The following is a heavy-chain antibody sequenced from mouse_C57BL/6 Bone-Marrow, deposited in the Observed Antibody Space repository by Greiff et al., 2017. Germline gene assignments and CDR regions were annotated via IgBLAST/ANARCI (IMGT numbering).Heavy chain of an antibody. CDR2: IDPSDSYT. J-gene: IGHJ4*01. D-gene: IGHD1-1*01. CDR3: ARGVVTNYYAMDY. CDR1: GYTFTSYW. V-gene: IGHV1-69*01. Sequence: VQLVESGAELVMPGASVKLSCKASGYTFTSYWMHWVKQRPGQGLEWIGEIDPSDSYTNYNQKFKGKSTLTVDKSSSTAYMQLSSLTSEDSAVYYCARGVVTNYYAMDYWGQGTSVTVSS.